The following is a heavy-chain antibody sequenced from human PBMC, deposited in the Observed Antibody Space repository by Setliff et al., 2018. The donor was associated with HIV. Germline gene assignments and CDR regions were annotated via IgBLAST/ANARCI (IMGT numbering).Heavy chain of an antibody. CDR3: AKDGYSDYLNSYFDY. CDR1: GFTLRSYA. D-gene: IGHD4-17*01. CDR2: ISGAGATT. Sequence: HPGGSLRLSCEASGFTLRSYAMYWVRQAPGKGLEWVAGISGAGATTYYADSVKGRFTISRDNSKDTLYLQMNSLRAEDTAVYYCAKDGYSDYLNSYFDYWGQGTQVTVSS. J-gene: IGHJ4*02. V-gene: IGHV3-23*01.